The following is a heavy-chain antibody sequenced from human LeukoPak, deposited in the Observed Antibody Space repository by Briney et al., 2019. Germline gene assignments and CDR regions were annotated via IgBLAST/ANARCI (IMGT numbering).Heavy chain of an antibody. CDR2: IIPIFGTA. CDR3: SRDRDIDAFDI. Sequence: SVKVSCKASGGTFSSYAISWVRQAPGQGLEWMGGIIPIFGTANYAQKFQGSVTITTDESTSTAYMELSSLRSEDTAVYYCSRDRDIDAFDIWGQGTMVTVSS. V-gene: IGHV1-69*05. CDR1: GGTFSSYA. D-gene: IGHD2-15*01. J-gene: IGHJ3*02.